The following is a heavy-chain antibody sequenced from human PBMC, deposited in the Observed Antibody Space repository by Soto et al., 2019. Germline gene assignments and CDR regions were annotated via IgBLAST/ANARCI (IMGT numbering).Heavy chain of an antibody. D-gene: IGHD3-10*01. Sequence: EVQLVESGGGLVKPGGSLRLSCAASGFTFSSYSMNWVRQAPGKGLEWVSSISSSSSYIYYADSVKGRFTISRDNAKNSLYLQMNSLRAEDTAVYYCARDRTMGGYFDYWGQGTLVTVSS. V-gene: IGHV3-21*01. CDR2: ISSSSSYI. CDR1: GFTFSSYS. CDR3: ARDRTMGGYFDY. J-gene: IGHJ4*02.